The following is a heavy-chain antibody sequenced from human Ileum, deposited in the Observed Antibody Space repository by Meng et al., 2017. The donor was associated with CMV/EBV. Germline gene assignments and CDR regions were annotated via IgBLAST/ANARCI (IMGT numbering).Heavy chain of an antibody. Sequence: GSLRLSCAVYGGSFSGYYWSWIRQPPGKGLEWIGSIYYSGSTYYNPSLKSRVTISVDTSKNQFSLKLSSVTAADTAVYYCARQGLRGYSGYETYWGQGTLVTVSS. CDR1: GGSFSGYY. CDR3: ARQGLRGYSGYETY. V-gene: IGHV4-34*01. J-gene: IGHJ4*02. D-gene: IGHD5-12*01. CDR2: IYYSGST.